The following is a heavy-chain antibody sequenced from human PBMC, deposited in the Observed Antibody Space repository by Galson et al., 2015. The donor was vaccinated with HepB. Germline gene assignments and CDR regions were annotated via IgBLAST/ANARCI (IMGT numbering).Heavy chain of an antibody. Sequence: ETLSLTCTVSVGSISTYWSWIRQPPGKGLEWIGYIYYSGSTTYNPSLKSRVTISIDTSKNQFSLKVSSVTAADTAVYYCARGTGWYYYWGHGTLVTVSS. J-gene: IGHJ4*01. V-gene: IGHV4-59*01. CDR1: VGSISTY. CDR3: ARGTGWYYY. D-gene: IGHD6-19*01. CDR2: IYYSGST.